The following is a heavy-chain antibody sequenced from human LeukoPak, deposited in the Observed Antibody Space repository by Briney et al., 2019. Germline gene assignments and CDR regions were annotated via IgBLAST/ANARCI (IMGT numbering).Heavy chain of an antibody. CDR3: ASPSSGQSFDI. Sequence: GGSLRLSCAASGFTVSSNYMNWVRQAPGKGLEWVSVIYTGGNTYYADSVKGRFTISRDNSENTLYLQMHSLRAEDTAVYYCASPSSGQSFDIWGQGTMVTVSS. J-gene: IGHJ3*02. CDR1: GFTVSSNY. CDR2: IYTGGNT. D-gene: IGHD6-19*01. V-gene: IGHV3-53*01.